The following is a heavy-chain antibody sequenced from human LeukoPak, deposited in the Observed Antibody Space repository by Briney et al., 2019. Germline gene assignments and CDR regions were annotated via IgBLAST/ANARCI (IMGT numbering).Heavy chain of an antibody. CDR1: GFTFDDYD. CDR3: AREGTMIVVVSPYWYFDL. CDR2: INWNGGST. V-gene: IGHV3-20*04. D-gene: IGHD3-22*01. Sequence: TGGSLRLSCAASGFTFDDYDVSWVRQVPGKGLEWVSGINWNGGSTGYADSVKGRFTISRDNAKNSLYLQMNSLRDEDTALYYCAREGTMIVVVSPYWYFDLWGRGTLVTVSS. J-gene: IGHJ2*01.